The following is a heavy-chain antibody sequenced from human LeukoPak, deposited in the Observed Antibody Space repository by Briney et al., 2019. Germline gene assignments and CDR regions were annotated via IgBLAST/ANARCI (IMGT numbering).Heavy chain of an antibody. CDR1: GNTFNTYD. CDR3: ARRLGLRWDLQAFDI. D-gene: IGHD4-23*01. CDR2: MNPNSGNT. V-gene: IGHV1-8*01. J-gene: IGHJ3*02. Sequence: ASVKVSCKASGNTFNTYDINWVRQATGQGLEWMGWMNPNSGNTGYAQKFQGRVTITRNNSISTVYMELSSLRSEDTAVYYCARRLGLRWDLQAFDIWGQGTMVTVPS.